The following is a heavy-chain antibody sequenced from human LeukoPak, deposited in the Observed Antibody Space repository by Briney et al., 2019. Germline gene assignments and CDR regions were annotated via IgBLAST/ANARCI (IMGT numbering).Heavy chain of an antibody. CDR3: ARDWGGIAVAGNFDY. J-gene: IGHJ4*02. D-gene: IGHD6-19*01. CDR2: IRQGGHEN. CDR1: GFTFSQYW. Sequence: GGSLRLSCAASGFTFSQYWMSWVRQAPGKGLEWVANIRQGGHENYYADSVKGRFTISRDNSKNTLYLQMNSLRAEDTAVYYCARDWGGIAVAGNFDYWGQGTLVTVSS. V-gene: IGHV3-7*01.